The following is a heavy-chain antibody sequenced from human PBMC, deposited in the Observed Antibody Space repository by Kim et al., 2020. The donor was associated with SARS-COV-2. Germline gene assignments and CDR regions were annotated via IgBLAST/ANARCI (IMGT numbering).Heavy chain of an antibody. Sequence: TTDNPSLTSRVTISVVTSTHQFSLKLGSVTAADTAVYYCARTHSAPWIDYWGQRTLVTVSS. J-gene: IGHJ4*02. CDR2: T. D-gene: IGHD5-12*01. V-gene: IGHV4-4*09. CDR3: ARTHSAPWIDY.